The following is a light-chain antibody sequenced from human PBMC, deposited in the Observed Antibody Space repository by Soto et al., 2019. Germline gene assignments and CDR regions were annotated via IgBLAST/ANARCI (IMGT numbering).Light chain of an antibody. V-gene: IGKV4-1*01. CDR3: QQYYDIPFT. CDR1: QSVLYSSNNRNY. Sequence: DTVMTQSPDSLAVSLGERATINCKSSQSVLYSSNNRNYLAWYQQKPGQPPKLLIYWASTRESGVPDRFSGSGSGTDFTLTISSLQAEDVAVYYCQQYYDIPFTFGPGTKVDIK. J-gene: IGKJ3*01. CDR2: WAS.